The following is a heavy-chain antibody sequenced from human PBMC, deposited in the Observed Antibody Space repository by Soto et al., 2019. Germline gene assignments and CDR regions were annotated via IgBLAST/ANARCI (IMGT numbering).Heavy chain of an antibody. J-gene: IGHJ4*02. CDR1: GFTFSSYA. V-gene: IGHV3-23*01. Sequence: EVQLLESGGGLVQPGGSLRLSCAASGFTFSSYAMSWVRQAPGKGLEWVSAISGSGGSTYYADSVKGRFTISRDNSKNTLYLQINSLRAEDTAVYYCAKATGRDGYNWNYWGQGTLVTVSS. CDR3: AKATGRDGYNWNY. D-gene: IGHD5-12*01. CDR2: ISGSGGST.